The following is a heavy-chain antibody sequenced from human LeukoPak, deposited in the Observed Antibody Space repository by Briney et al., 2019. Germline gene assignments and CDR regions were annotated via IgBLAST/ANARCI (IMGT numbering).Heavy chain of an antibody. Sequence: SQTLSLTCTVSGGSISSGGYYWSWIRQHPGKGVEWIGYIYYSGSSYYNPSLKSRVTISVDTSKNQFSLKLSSVTAADTAVYYCARYDILTGPYYYYGMDVWGQGTTVTVSS. J-gene: IGHJ6*02. CDR3: ARYDILTGPYYYYGMDV. V-gene: IGHV4-31*03. CDR2: IYYSGSS. CDR1: GGSISSGGYY. D-gene: IGHD3-9*01.